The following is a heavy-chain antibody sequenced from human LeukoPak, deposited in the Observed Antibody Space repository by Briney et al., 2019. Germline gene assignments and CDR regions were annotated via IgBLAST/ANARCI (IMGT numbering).Heavy chain of an antibody. D-gene: IGHD1-14*01. CDR1: GFTFTNYA. CDR2: ISTTSSYI. V-gene: IGHV3-21*01. Sequence: KPGGSLRLSCAASGFTFTNYAMSWVRQAPGKGLEWVSYISTTSSYIFYGGSVQGRFTISRDNAKNSLYLQMNSLRAEDTAVYYCARDWVGTGHDAFDMWGQGTMVTVSS. CDR3: ARDWVGTGHDAFDM. J-gene: IGHJ3*02.